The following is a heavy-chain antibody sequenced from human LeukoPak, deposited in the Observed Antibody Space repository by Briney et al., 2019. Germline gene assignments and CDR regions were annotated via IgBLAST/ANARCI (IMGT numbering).Heavy chain of an antibody. CDR3: AREVAVAGIRRMYYFDY. CDR1: GYTFTSYG. CDR2: ISAYNGNT. J-gene: IGHJ4*02. Sequence: ASVKVSCKASGYTFTSYGISWVRQAPGQGLEWMGWISAYNGNTNYAQKLQGRVTMSTDTSTSTAYMELRSLRSDDTAVYYCAREVAVAGIRRMYYFDYWGQGTLVTVSS. V-gene: IGHV1-18*01. D-gene: IGHD6-19*01.